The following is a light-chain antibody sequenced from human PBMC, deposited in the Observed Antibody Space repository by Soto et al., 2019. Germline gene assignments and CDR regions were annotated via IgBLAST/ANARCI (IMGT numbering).Light chain of an antibody. V-gene: IGLV2-14*01. J-gene: IGLJ2*01. Sequence: QSALTQPASVSGSPGQSITISCTGTSSDIGGYNYVSWYQQHPGKAPKLMIYDVSNRPSGVSSRFSGSKSGNTASLTISGLQAEDEADDYCASYTSGSTVVFGGGTKLTVL. CDR3: ASYTSGSTVV. CDR2: DVS. CDR1: SSDIGGYNY.